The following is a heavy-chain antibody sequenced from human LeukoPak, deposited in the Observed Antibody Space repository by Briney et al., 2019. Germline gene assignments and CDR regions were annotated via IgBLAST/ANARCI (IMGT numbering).Heavy chain of an antibody. D-gene: IGHD1-26*01. J-gene: IGHJ4*02. Sequence: GGSLRLSCAASGFTFSSYAMSWVRQAPGKGLEWVPAISGSGGSTYYADSVKGRFTISRDNSKNTLYLQMNSRRAEDTAVYYCAKDRGRWELRGWGQGTLVTVSS. CDR1: GFTFSSYA. CDR2: ISGSGGST. V-gene: IGHV3-23*01. CDR3: AKDRGRWELRG.